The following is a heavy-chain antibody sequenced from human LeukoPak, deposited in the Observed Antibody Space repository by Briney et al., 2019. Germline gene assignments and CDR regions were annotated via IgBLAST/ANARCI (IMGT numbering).Heavy chain of an antibody. CDR1: GFTFDDYA. V-gene: IGHV3-9*01. J-gene: IGHJ4*02. Sequence: GRSLRLSCAASGFTFDDYAMHWVRQAPGKGLEWVSCISWNSGGIDYADSVKGRFTISRDNAKKSLYLQMNSLRAEDTALYYCATDFYRAVAGSIGFWGQGILVTVSS. CDR2: ISWNSGGI. CDR3: ATDFYRAVAGSIGF. D-gene: IGHD6-19*01.